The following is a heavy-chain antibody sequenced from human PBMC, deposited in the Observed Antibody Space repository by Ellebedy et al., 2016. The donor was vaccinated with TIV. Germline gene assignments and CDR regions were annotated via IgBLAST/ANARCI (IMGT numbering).Heavy chain of an antibody. CDR3: AREKCSGDSCYPHY. CDR1: GGTFSSHA. CDR2: IIPIFATS. D-gene: IGHD2-15*01. Sequence: AASVKVSCKASGGTFSSHAISWVRQAPGQGLEWVGGIIPIFATSHYAQKFQGRVTITADESTSTAYMELSSLRSEDTAIYYCAREKCSGDSCYPHYWGQGTLVTVSS. V-gene: IGHV1-69*13. J-gene: IGHJ4*02.